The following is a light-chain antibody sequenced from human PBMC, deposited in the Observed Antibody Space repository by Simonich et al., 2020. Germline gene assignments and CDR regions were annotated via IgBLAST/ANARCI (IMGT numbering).Light chain of an antibody. Sequence: NFMLTQPHSVSESPGKTVTISCTRSSGSIASNYVQWYQQRPGSAPTPVIYEDNQRPSGVPDRFSGSIDSSSNSASLTISGLKTEDEADYYCQSYDSSRVFGGGTKLTVL. V-gene: IGLV6-57*03. J-gene: IGLJ3*02. CDR3: QSYDSSRV. CDR2: EDN. CDR1: SGSIASNY.